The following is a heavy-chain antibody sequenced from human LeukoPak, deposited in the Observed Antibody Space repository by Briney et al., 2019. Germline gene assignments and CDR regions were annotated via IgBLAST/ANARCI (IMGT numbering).Heavy chain of an antibody. D-gene: IGHD6-13*01. CDR3: ARHWIGSSSWYTVADAFDI. CDR2: IYYSGST. CDR1: GGSISSYC. Sequence: TSETLSLTCTVSGGSISSYCWSWIRQPPGKGLEWIGYIYYSGSTNYNPSLKSRVTISVDTSKNQFSLKLSSVTAADTAVYYCARHWIGSSSWYTVADAFDIWGQGTMVTVSS. V-gene: IGHV4-59*08. J-gene: IGHJ3*02.